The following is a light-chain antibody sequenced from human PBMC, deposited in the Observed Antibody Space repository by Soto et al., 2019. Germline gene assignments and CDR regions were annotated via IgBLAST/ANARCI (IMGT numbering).Light chain of an antibody. Sequence: DIVLPQSPATLSLSPGARSTLAGRASQSVSTYLAWYQQRPGQAPRLLIYDASNRATGIPARFSGSGSETKFTLTIRSLQSEDLAVYYCQKYNNWPPLTVGGGNKVDIK. J-gene: IGKJ4*01. CDR1: QSVSTY. CDR2: DAS. CDR3: QKYNNWPPLT. V-gene: IGKV3-15*01.